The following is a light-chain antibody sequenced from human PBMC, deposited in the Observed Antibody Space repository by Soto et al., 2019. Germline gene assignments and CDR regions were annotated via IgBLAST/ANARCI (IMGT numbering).Light chain of an antibody. Sequence: EIVLAHARCTVAVSPVGRATLACRASQSVSNNYLAWYQQKPGQAPRLLIYGASNRATGIPDRFSGSGSGTDFTLTISRLEPEDFAVYYCQQYGSSGTFGQGTKVDIK. V-gene: IGKV3-20*01. J-gene: IGKJ1*01. CDR1: QSVSNNY. CDR2: GAS. CDR3: QQYGSSGT.